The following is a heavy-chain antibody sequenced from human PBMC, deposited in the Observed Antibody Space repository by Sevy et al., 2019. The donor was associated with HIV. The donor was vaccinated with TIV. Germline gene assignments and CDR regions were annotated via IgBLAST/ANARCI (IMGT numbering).Heavy chain of an antibody. J-gene: IGHJ5*02. V-gene: IGHV3-7*01. D-gene: IGHD6-13*01. CDR2: INQGGSEK. CDR3: ARALAAAASS. CDR1: GFTLSSYW. Sequence: GSLRLSCAASGFTLSSYWMHWVRQAPGKGLEWVANINQGGSEKYYVDSVKGRFTISRDNAKNSLFLQMNSLRAEDTAVYYCARALAAAASSWGQGALVTVSS.